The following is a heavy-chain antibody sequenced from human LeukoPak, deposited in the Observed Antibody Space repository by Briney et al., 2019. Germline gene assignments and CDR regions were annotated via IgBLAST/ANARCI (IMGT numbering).Heavy chain of an antibody. D-gene: IGHD2-8*02. Sequence: GGSLRLSCAASGFTFSSNYMSWVRQAPGKGLEWVSVIYSGGSTYYADSVKGRFTISRDNSKNTLYLQMNSLRAEDTAMYYCARDRNTGYGMDVWGQGTTVTVSS. CDR1: GFTFSSNY. CDR2: IYSGGST. J-gene: IGHJ6*02. CDR3: ARDRNTGYGMDV. V-gene: IGHV3-53*01.